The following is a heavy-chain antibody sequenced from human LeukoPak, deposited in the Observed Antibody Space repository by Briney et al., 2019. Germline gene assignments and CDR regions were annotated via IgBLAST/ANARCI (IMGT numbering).Heavy chain of an antibody. Sequence: GGSLRLSCVASGFTVTSDYLSWVRQAPGKGLEWLSSIYSGGNTASADSVKGRFTISRDISKNTVYLQMNSLMAEDTAVYYCAMVMGNNDGWRWGQGTLVIVSS. CDR2: IYSGGNT. CDR3: AMVMGNNDGWR. J-gene: IGHJ4*02. CDR1: GFTVTSDY. D-gene: IGHD2-8*01. V-gene: IGHV3-53*01.